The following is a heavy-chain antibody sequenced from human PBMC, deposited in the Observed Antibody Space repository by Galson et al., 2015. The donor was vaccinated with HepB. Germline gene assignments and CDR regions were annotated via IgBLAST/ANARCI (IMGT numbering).Heavy chain of an antibody. V-gene: IGHV4-31*03. J-gene: IGHJ5*02. Sequence: TLSLTCTVSGGSISSGGYYWSWIRQHPGKGLEWIGYIYYSGSTYYNPSLKSRVTISVDTSKNQFSLKLSSVTAADTAVYYCAREGLEGQFDPWGQGTLVTVSS. CDR2: IYYSGST. D-gene: IGHD5-12*01. CDR1: GGSISSGGYY. CDR3: AREGLEGQFDP.